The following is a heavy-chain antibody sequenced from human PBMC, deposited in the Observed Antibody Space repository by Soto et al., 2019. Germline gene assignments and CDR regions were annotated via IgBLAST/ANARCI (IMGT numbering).Heavy chain of an antibody. CDR1: GFTFSSYG. CDR3: ARGKGYCSGGSCRFYYYYGMDV. D-gene: IGHD2-15*01. J-gene: IGHJ6*02. CDR2: IWYDGSNK. V-gene: IGHV3-33*01. Sequence: GGSLRLSCAASGFTFSSYGMHWVRQAPGKGLEWLAVIWYDGSNKYYADSVKGRFTISRDNSKNTLYLQMNSLRAEDTAVYYCARGKGYCSGGSCRFYYYYGMDVWGQGTTVTVS.